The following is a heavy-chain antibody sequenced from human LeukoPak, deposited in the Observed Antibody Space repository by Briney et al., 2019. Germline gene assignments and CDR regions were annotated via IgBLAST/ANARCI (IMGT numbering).Heavy chain of an antibody. CDR1: GFTFTIYA. Sequence: GGSLRLSCAASGFTFTIYAMTWVRQAPGKGLEWVSAISGSGGSTYYADSVKGRFTISRDNSKNTLYLQMSSLRAEGTAVYYCAKEDLYGSVKWFDPWGQGTLVTVSS. D-gene: IGHD3-10*01. CDR2: ISGSGGST. J-gene: IGHJ5*02. CDR3: AKEDLYGSVKWFDP. V-gene: IGHV3-23*01.